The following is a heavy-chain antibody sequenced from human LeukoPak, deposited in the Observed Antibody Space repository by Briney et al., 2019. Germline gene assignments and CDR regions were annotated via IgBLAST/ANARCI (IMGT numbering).Heavy chain of an antibody. V-gene: IGHV4-34*01. CDR3: ARERYCSGGICYSDNWFDP. Sequence: SETLSLTCAVYGGSFSGYYWSWIRQPPGKGLEWIGEIDHSGSTNYNPSLKSRVTISVDASRNQFSLKLSSVTAADTAVYYCARERYCSGGICYSDNWFDPWGQGTLVTVSS. J-gene: IGHJ5*02. D-gene: IGHD2-15*01. CDR2: IDHSGST. CDR1: GGSFSGYY.